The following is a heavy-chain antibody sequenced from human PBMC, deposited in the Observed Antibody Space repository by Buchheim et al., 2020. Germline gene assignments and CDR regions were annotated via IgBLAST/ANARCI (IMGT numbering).Heavy chain of an antibody. CDR1: GGSISSYY. V-gene: IGHV4-59*01. CDR2: IYYSGST. Sequence: QVQLQESGPGLVKPSETLSLTCTVSGGSISSYYWSWIRQPPGEGLEWIGYIYYSGSTNYNPSLKSRVTISVDTSKNQFSLKLSSVTAADTAVYYCARSIGGEWLPAFDYWGQGTL. D-gene: IGHD3-3*01. J-gene: IGHJ4*02. CDR3: ARSIGGEWLPAFDY.